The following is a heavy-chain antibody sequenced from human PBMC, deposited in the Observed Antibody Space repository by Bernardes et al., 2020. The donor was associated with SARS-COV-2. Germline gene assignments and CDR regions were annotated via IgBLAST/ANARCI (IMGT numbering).Heavy chain of an antibody. CDR3: ARQVSIGEQLDY. CDR1: GGSISSYY. D-gene: IGHD3-16*01. J-gene: IGHJ4*01. V-gene: IGHV4-59*08. CDR2: IYYSGSN. Sequence: SETLSLTCTVSGGSISSYYWSWIRQPPGKGLEWIGYIYYSGSNNYNPSLKSRVTISVDTYKNQFSLKLSSVTAADTAVYYCARQVSIGEQLDYWDQGTLVTVSS.